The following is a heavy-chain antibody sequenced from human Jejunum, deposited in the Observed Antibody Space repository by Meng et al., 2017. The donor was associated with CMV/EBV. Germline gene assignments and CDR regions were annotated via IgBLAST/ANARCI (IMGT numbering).Heavy chain of an antibody. J-gene: IGHJ4*02. Sequence: GSISSSSYYWGWIRQPPGKGLEWIVNIYYSGSTYYNPSLKSRATISQDTYMNQFSLKLTSVTAADTAVYYCARVGCSTSCFSFDNWGQGALVTVSS. CDR3: ARVGCSTSCFSFDN. CDR2: IYYSGST. CDR1: GSISSSSYY. V-gene: IGHV4-39*07. D-gene: IGHD2-2*01.